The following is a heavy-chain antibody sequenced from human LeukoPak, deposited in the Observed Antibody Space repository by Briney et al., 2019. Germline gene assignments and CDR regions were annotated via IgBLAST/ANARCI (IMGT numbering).Heavy chain of an antibody. J-gene: IGHJ6*02. Sequence: GGSLRLSCAASGFTFSSYAMHWVRQAPSKGLEWVAVISYDGSNKYYADSVKGRFTISRDNSKNTLYLQMNSLRAEDTAVYYCARGGYCSSTSCYRGYYYYGMDVWGQGTTVTVSS. CDR3: ARGGYCSSTSCYRGYYYYGMDV. CDR2: ISYDGSNK. CDR1: GFTFSSYA. D-gene: IGHD2-2*02. V-gene: IGHV3-30-3*01.